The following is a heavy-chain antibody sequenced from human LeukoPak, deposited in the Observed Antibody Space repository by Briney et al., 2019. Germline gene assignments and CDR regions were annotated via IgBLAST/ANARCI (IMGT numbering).Heavy chain of an antibody. CDR2: THTSGST. CDR3: ARDTYYYGSGTYYFNY. J-gene: IGHJ4*02. D-gene: IGHD3-10*01. V-gene: IGHV4-4*07. Sequence: SETVSLTCTVSGGSISSYYWTWIRQPAGKGLEWIGRTHTSGSTNYNPSLKSRVTMSVDTSKNQFSLKLTSVTAADTAVYYCARDTYYYGSGTYYFNYWGQGTLVTVSS. CDR1: GGSISSYY.